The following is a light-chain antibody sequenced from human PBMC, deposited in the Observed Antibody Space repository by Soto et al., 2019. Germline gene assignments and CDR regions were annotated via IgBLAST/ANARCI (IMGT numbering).Light chain of an antibody. Sequence: EIVLTQSPATLSLSPGEGATLSCRASQILTSSLAWYQQKPGQPPRRLIYDASNRATGIPARFSGSESGTDFTLTISSLGPEDFAVYYCHQRTSGITFGQGTRLEIK. CDR3: HQRTSGIT. V-gene: IGKV3-11*01. J-gene: IGKJ5*01. CDR2: DAS. CDR1: QILTSS.